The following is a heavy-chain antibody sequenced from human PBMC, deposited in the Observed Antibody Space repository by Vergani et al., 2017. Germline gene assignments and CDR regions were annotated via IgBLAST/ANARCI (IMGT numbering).Heavy chain of an antibody. CDR2: INHSGST. J-gene: IGHJ6*03. CDR1: GGSFSGYY. Sequence: QVQLQQWGAGLLKPSETLSLTCAVYGGSFSGYYWSWIRQPPGKGLEWIGEINHSGSTNYNPSLKSRVTISVDTSKNQFSLKLSSVTAADTAVYYCARGLRVTMVRGVIGYYYYMDVWGKGNGHRLL. CDR3: ARGLRVTMVRGVIGYYYYMDV. D-gene: IGHD3-10*01. V-gene: IGHV4-34*01.